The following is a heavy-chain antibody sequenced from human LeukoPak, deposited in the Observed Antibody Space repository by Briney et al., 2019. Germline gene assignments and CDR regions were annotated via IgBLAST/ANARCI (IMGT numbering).Heavy chain of an antibody. CDR3: ARTASGSYTDY. Sequence: GASVKVSCKASGYTFTDYYMHWVRQATGQGLEWVGWINPNNGATNYAQKFQGRVTMTCDTSISTAYMELTSLRSDDTAVYYCARTASGSYTDYWGQGTLVTVSS. V-gene: IGHV1-2*02. D-gene: IGHD1-26*01. J-gene: IGHJ4*02. CDR2: INPNNGAT. CDR1: GYTFTDYY.